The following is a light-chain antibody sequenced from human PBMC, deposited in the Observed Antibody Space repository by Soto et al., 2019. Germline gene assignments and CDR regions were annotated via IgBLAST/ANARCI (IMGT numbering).Light chain of an antibody. J-gene: IGKJ4*01. CDR3: QHYVTRPLA. CDR2: DTS. V-gene: IGKV3-15*01. CDR1: RGIGST. Sequence: EVVMTQSPATLSVSPGERATLSCRASRGIGSTLAWYQQKPGQTPRLLIYDTSTRATGVPGRFIGSRSGTEFTLTIASLQSEDFAIYYRQHYVTRPLAFGGGTRLENK.